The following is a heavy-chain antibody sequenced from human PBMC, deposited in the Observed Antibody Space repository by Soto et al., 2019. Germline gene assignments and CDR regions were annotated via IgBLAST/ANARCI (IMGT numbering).Heavy chain of an antibody. CDR1: GGSFSGYY. V-gene: IGHV4-34*01. CDR2: INHSGST. Sequence: QVQLQQWGAGLLKPSETLSLTCAVYGGSFSGYYWSWIRQPPGTGLEWIGEINHSGSTNYNPSLKSRVTISVDTSKNQFSLKLSSVTAADTAVYYCARGERRVYYYGMDVWGQGTTVTVSS. D-gene: IGHD1-1*01. J-gene: IGHJ6*02. CDR3: ARGERRVYYYGMDV.